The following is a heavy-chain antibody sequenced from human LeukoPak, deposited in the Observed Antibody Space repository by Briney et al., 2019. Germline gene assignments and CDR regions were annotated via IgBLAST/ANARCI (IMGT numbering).Heavy chain of an antibody. J-gene: IGHJ3*02. CDR1: GGSFSGYY. V-gene: IGHV4-59*01. Sequence: SETLSLTCAVYGGSFSGYYWSWIRQPPGKGLEWIGYIYYSGSTNYNPSLKSRVTISVDTSKNQFSPKLTSVTTADTAVYYCARATAFFDIWGQGTMVTVSS. CDR2: IYYSGST. CDR3: ARATAFFDI.